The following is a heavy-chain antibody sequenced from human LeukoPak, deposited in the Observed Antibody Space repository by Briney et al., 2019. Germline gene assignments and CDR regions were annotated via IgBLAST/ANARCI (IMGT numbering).Heavy chain of an antibody. CDR3: ARRVASANDAFDI. J-gene: IGHJ3*02. V-gene: IGHV3-21*01. D-gene: IGHD6-13*01. CDR1: GFTFSSYS. Sequence: GALRLSCAASGFTFSSYSINWVRQAPGKGLEWVSSISSFSTYIYYADSVKGRFTISSDNAKNSLYLQMTILRADATAVYYCARRVASANDAFDIWGHGTMVTVSS. CDR2: ISSFSTYI.